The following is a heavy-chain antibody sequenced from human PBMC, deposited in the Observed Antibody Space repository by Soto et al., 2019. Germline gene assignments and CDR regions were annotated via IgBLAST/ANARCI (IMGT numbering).Heavy chain of an antibody. D-gene: IGHD2-8*01. CDR2: LSASGRT. CDR1: GDSIGNFY. Sequence: LSLTCAISGDSIGNFYWIWIRQPAGKGLESLGRLSASGRTNYSPSLQSRVTMSLDRSKNRFSLRLTSVSAADTAVYFCARGMGRYFDLWGRGTLVTVSS. CDR3: ARGMGRYFDL. V-gene: IGHV4-4*07. J-gene: IGHJ2*01.